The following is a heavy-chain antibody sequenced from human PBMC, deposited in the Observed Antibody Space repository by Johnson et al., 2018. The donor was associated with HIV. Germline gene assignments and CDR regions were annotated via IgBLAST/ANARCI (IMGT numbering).Heavy chain of an antibody. Sequence: VQLVESGGGLVKPGGSLRLSCAASGFTFSNAWMSWVRQAPGTGLEWVGRIKSKTDGGTTDYAAPVKGRFTISRDDSKNTLYLQMNSLRAEDTAVYYCAKDGPGGAFDIWGQGTMVTVSS. CDR1: GFTFSNAW. D-gene: IGHD3-10*01. CDR2: IKSKTDGGTT. CDR3: AKDGPGGAFDI. J-gene: IGHJ3*02. V-gene: IGHV3-15*01.